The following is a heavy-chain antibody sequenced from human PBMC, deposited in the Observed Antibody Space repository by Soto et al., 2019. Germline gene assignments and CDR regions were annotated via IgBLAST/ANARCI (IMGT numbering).Heavy chain of an antibody. D-gene: IGHD1-20*01. CDR1: GGSISSGGYY. J-gene: IGHJ5*02. CDR3: ARVGGITGTTSVGT. V-gene: IGHV4-31*03. Sequence: QVQLQESGPGLVKPSQTLSLTCTVSGGSISSGGYYWRWIRQHPGKGLEWIGYIYYSGSTYYNPYLKSRVTISVDTSKNQFSLKLSSVTAADTAVYYCARVGGITGTTSVGTWGQGTMVTVSS. CDR2: IYYSGST.